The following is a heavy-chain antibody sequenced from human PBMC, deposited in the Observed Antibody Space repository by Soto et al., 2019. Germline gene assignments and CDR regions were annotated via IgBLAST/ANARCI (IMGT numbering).Heavy chain of an antibody. D-gene: IGHD5-12*01. CDR3: AREFVYSGYDLSYGMDV. Sequence: ASVKVSCKASGYTFTSYGISWVRQAPGQGLEWMGWISAYNGNTNYAQKLQGRVTMTTDTSTSTAYMELRSLRSDDTAVYYCAREFVYSGYDLSYGMDVWGQGSTVTVSS. J-gene: IGHJ6*02. CDR1: GYTFTSYG. CDR2: ISAYNGNT. V-gene: IGHV1-18*01.